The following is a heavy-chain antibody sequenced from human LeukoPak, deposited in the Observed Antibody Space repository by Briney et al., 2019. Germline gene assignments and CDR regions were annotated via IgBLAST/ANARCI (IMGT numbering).Heavy chain of an antibody. CDR1: GGSISSYY. CDR2: IYYSGST. Sequence: SETLSLTCTVSGGSISSYYWSWIRQPPGKGLEWIGYIYYSGSTNYNPSLKGRVTISVDTSKNQFSLKLSSVTAADTAVYYCARGRRDGYTLYYMDVWGKGTKVTVSS. J-gene: IGHJ6*03. V-gene: IGHV4-59*01. D-gene: IGHD5-24*01. CDR3: ARGRRDGYTLYYMDV.